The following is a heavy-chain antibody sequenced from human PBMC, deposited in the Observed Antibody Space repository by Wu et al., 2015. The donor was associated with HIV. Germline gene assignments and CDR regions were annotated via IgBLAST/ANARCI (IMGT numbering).Heavy chain of an antibody. Sequence: QGQLVQFGAEVKKPGSSVTVTCKAPGDGFTSYAVSWVRQAPGQGLEWMGGINPLFGTTKHAQKFQDRVTFTTDESKTTAYMELRSLRSEDTAVYYCARNTGAVATSLYSLGVWGQGTTVAVSS. CDR2: INPLFGTT. D-gene: IGHD5-12*01. CDR1: GDGFTSYA. CDR3: ARNTGAVATSLYSLGV. V-gene: IGHV1-69*05. J-gene: IGHJ6*02.